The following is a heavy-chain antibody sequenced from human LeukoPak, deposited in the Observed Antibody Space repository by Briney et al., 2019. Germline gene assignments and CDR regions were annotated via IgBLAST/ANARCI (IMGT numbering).Heavy chain of an antibody. CDR3: ARGAPPQN. CDR1: GGSISSSSYY. J-gene: IGHJ4*02. CDR2: VYYTGAS. Sequence: SETLSLTCTVSGGSISSSSYYWGWIRQPPGKGLEWIGSVYYTGASYYNPSLKSRVTISIDTSKNHFSLNLTSVAAADTAVYYCARGAPPQNWGQGALVTVSS. V-gene: IGHV4-39*07.